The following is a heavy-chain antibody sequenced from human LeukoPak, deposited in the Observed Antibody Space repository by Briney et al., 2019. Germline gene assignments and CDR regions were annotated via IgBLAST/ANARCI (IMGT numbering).Heavy chain of an antibody. J-gene: IGHJ3*02. CDR3: ARDKSIAARPGAFDI. V-gene: IGHV1-2*02. D-gene: IGHD6-6*01. CDR1: GYTFTSYG. CDR2: INPNSGGT. Sequence: ASVKVSCKASGYTFTSYGISWVRQAPGQGLEWMGWINPNSGGTNYAQKFQGRVTMTRDTSISTAYMELSRLRSDDTAVYYCARDKSIAARPGAFDIWGQGTMVTVSS.